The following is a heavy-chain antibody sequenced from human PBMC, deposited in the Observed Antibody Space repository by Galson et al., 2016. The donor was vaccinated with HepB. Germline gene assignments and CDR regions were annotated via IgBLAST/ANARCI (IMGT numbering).Heavy chain of an antibody. V-gene: IGHV3-23*01. CDR2: ISGGARTT. CDR3: AKEQQLAFMQDYFDS. D-gene: IGHD6-13*01. Sequence: SLRLSCAASGFTFISYAMSWVRQAPGKGLEWVAGISGGARTTFYADSVKGRFTISQDNSKNSLCRQLNRLRAEDTVVYYCAKEQQLAFMQDYFDSWGRGTLVTVSS. J-gene: IGHJ4*02. CDR1: GFTFISYA.